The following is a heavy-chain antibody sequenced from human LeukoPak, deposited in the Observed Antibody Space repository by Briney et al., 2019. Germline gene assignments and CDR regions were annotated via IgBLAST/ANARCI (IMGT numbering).Heavy chain of an antibody. D-gene: IGHD2/OR15-2a*01. J-gene: IGHJ5*02. CDR1: GYTFTGYF. CDR3: ARRFYDKFGP. V-gene: IGHV1-2*02. Sequence: VASVKVSCKASGYTFTGYFMHWVRQAPGQGLEWMGWINPDSGAANYAQKFQGRVTMTRDTSITTAYMELSSLMSDDTAVYYCARRFYDKFGPWGQGTLVTVSS. CDR2: INPDSGAA.